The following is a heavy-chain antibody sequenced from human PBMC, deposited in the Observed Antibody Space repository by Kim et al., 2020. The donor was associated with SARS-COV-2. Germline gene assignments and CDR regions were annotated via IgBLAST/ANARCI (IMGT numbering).Heavy chain of an antibody. D-gene: IGHD6-13*01. CDR3: ARLSPSRPYYFDY. CDR2: INPSDSYT. Sequence: GESLKISCKGSGYSFTTYWISWVRQMPGKGLEWMGRINPSDSYTNYSPSFQGPVTILPDKPISPAYLQWSSLKASDTAMYYCARLSPSRPYYFDYWGQGT. CDR1: GYSFTTYW. V-gene: IGHV5-10-1*01. J-gene: IGHJ4*02.